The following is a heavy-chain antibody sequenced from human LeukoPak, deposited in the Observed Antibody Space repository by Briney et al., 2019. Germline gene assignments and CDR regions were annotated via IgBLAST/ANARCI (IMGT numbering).Heavy chain of an antibody. CDR2: ISYDGSNK. Sequence: GGSLRLSCAASGFTFSSYAMHWVRQAPGKGLEWVAVISYDGSNKYYADSVKGRFTISRDNSKNTLYLQMNSLRAEDTAVYYCARDPSYVDIVATIQFDYWGQGTLVTVSS. D-gene: IGHD5-12*01. CDR3: ARDPSYVDIVATIQFDY. CDR1: GFTFSSYA. J-gene: IGHJ4*02. V-gene: IGHV3-30*04.